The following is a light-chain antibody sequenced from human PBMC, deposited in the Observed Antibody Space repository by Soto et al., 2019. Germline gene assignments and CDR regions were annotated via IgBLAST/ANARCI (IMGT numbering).Light chain of an antibody. J-gene: IGLJ2*01. CDR1: SSDVGGYNF. CDR3: CSYAGSSTSVV. Sequence: QSVLTQPASVSASPGQSITISCTGTSSDVGGYNFVSWYQQHPGKAPKLMIYEVRNRPSGVSNRFSGSKSGNTASLTISGLQAEDEADYYCCSYAGSSTSVVFGGGTKVTVL. V-gene: IGLV2-23*02. CDR2: EVR.